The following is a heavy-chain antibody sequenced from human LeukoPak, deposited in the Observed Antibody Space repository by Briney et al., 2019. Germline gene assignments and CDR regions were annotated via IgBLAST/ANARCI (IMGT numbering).Heavy chain of an antibody. CDR1: GFTFSSSW. Sequence: GGSLRLSCAASGFTFSSSWMYWVRQAPGKGRAWVSRINSDGTSTTYADSAKGRFTISRDNAKNTLYLQMNTLRAEDTAVYYCARAGGGNAHFDYWGQGTLVTVSS. D-gene: IGHD2-15*01. CDR2: INSDGTST. V-gene: IGHV3-74*01. J-gene: IGHJ4*02. CDR3: ARAGGGNAHFDY.